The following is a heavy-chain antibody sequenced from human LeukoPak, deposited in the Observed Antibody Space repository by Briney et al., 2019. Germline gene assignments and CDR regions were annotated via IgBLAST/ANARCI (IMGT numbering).Heavy chain of an antibody. CDR2: ISYDGSNK. D-gene: IGHD1-14*01. V-gene: IGHV3-30*18. J-gene: IGHJ5*02. Sequence: GGSLRLSCAASGFTFSSYGMHWVRQAPGKGLEWVAVISYDGSNKYYADSVKGRFTISRDNSKNTLYLQMNSLRAEDTAVYYCAKNWDRLDPWGQGTLVTVSS. CDR1: GFTFSSYG. CDR3: AKNWDRLDP.